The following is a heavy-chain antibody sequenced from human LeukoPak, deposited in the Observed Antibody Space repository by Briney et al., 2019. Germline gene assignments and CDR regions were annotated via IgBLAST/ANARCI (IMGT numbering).Heavy chain of an antibody. J-gene: IGHJ3*02. CDR2: ISSSGTYK. Sequence: GRSLRLSCAASGFTFSSYALHWVRQAPGKGLEWVAVISSSGTYKYYADSVKGRFTVSRDNSKNTLYLQMNSLRAEDTAVYYCARDGIAVASPQSPTILHDAFDIWGQGTMVTVSS. V-gene: IGHV3-30*04. CDR1: GFTFSSYA. CDR3: ARDGIAVASPQSPTILHDAFDI. D-gene: IGHD6-19*01.